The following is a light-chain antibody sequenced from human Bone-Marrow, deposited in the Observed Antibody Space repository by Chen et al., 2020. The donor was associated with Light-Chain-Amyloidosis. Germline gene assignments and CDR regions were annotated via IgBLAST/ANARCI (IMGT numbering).Light chain of an antibody. CDR2: DAS. J-gene: IGKJ1*01. CDR1: QTVITN. Sequence: ETVMTQSPATLSVSPGDRATLSCRASQTVITNLAWYQQKPGQAPRLLIVDASTRATGVPARFSGSGSGTEFTLTISSQQSDDLAVYFCQQYNNWPGTFGQGTKVEIK. V-gene: IGKV3-15*01. CDR3: QQYNNWPGT.